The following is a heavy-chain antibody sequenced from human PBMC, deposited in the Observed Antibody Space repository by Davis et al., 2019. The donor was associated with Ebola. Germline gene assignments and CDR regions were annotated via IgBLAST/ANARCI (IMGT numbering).Heavy chain of an antibody. CDR2: ISRDGSNS. J-gene: IGHJ4*02. Sequence: PGGSLRLSCAASGFTFSPLAMHWVRQAPGKGLEWVAVISRDGSNSHYAESVKGRFTISRDNSRNTLYLQMNSLRAEDTAVYYCGGAWDWGQGTLVTVSS. V-gene: IGHV3-30*03. CDR3: GGAWD. D-gene: IGHD1-26*01. CDR1: GFTFSPLA.